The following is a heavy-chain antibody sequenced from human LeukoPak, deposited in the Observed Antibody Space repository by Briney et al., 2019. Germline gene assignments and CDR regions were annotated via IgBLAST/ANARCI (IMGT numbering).Heavy chain of an antibody. Sequence: GGSLRLSCAASGFTFRGILMSWVRQTPGKGLEWVANIKQDGSEKYYADSVKGRFTISRDNTKNSLSLQMNSLRAEDTAVYYCARAGSNWNYVYWGQGTLVTVSS. CDR2: IKQDGSEK. J-gene: IGHJ4*02. CDR1: GFTFRGIL. D-gene: IGHD1-7*01. CDR3: ARAGSNWNYVY. V-gene: IGHV3-7*01.